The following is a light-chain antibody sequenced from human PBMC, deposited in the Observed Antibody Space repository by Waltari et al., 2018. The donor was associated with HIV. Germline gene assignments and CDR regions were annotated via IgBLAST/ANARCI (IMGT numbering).Light chain of an antibody. V-gene: IGKV2-28*01. J-gene: IGKJ3*01. CDR1: QSLLHSNGYKY. CDR2: LGS. Sequence: DIVMTQSPLSLPVIPVEPASISCRSSQSLLHSNGYKYLDWYLQKPGQSPQLLIYLGSNRASGVPDRFSGSGSGTDFTLKISRVEAEDVGVYYCMQALQTPFTFGPGTKVDIK. CDR3: MQALQTPFT.